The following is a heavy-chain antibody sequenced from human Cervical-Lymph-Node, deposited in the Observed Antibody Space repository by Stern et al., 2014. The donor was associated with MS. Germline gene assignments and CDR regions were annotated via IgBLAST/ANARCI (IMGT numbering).Heavy chain of an antibody. D-gene: IGHD1-26*01. CDR3: ATTRWDLFTWNWFDP. Sequence: QVQLVQSGPGLVKPSQTLSLTCTVSGGSISSSGYYWSWIRQPADKGLEWIGRIHDSGSTYYNPSLKSRVTISIDTAKNQFSLKRTSVPAADTAVYYCATTRWDLFTWNWFDPWGQGTLVTVSS. V-gene: IGHV4-61*02. CDR1: GGSISSSGYY. J-gene: IGHJ5*02. CDR2: IHDSGST.